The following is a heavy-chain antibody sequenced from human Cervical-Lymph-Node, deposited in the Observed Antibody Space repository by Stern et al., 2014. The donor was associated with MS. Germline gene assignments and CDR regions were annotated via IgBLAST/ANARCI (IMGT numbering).Heavy chain of an antibody. J-gene: IGHJ5*02. Sequence: MQLVESGPGLVKPSQTLSLTCTVSGGSISSSGYYWSWIRQPADKGLEWIGRIHDSGSTYYNPSLKSRVTISMDTPKTHSSLKLPSVTAADTAVYYCATTRWDLFTWNWFDPWGQGTLVTVSS. CDR2: IHDSGST. CDR3: ATTRWDLFTWNWFDP. V-gene: IGHV4-61*02. D-gene: IGHD1-26*01. CDR1: GGSISSSGYY.